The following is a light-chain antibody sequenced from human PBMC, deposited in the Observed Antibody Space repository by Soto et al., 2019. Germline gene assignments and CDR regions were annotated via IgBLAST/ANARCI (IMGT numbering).Light chain of an antibody. CDR2: GNS. Sequence: QPVLTQPPSVSGAPGQRVTISCTGSSSNIGAGYDVHWYQQLPGTAPKLPIYGNSNRPSGVPDRFSGSKSGTSASLAITGLQAEDEADYYCQSYDSSLSGSGVFGGGTQLTVL. CDR1: SSNIGAGYD. J-gene: IGLJ2*01. V-gene: IGLV1-40*01. CDR3: QSYDSSLSGSGV.